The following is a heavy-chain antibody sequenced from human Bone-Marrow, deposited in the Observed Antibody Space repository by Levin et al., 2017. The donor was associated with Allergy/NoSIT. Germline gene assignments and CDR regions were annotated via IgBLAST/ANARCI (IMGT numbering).Heavy chain of an antibody. CDR1: GFTFSSYS. CDR2: ISSSSSTI. V-gene: IGHV3-48*02. D-gene: IGHD2-2*01. J-gene: IGHJ4*02. CDR3: ARDCSSTSWTNYYFDY. Sequence: GGSLRLSCAASGFTFSSYSMNWVRQAPGKGLEWVSYISSSSSTIYYADSVKGRFTISRDNAKNSLYLQMNSLRDEDTAVYYCARDCSSTSWTNYYFDYWGQGTLVTVSS.